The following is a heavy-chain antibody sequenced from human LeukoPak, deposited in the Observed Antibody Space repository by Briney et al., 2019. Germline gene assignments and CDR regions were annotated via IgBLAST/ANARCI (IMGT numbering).Heavy chain of an antibody. CDR3: ARHSGPRTKEYHFDH. D-gene: IGHD6-19*01. CDR1: GGSISSYY. CDR2: IYYSGST. J-gene: IGHJ4*02. Sequence: SETLSLTCTVSGGSISSYYWSWIRQPPGKGLEWIGYIYYSGSTKYNPSLKSRVTISVDTSKNQFSLKLSSVTAADTAVYYCARHSGPRTKEYHFDHWGQGTLVTVSS. V-gene: IGHV4-59*01.